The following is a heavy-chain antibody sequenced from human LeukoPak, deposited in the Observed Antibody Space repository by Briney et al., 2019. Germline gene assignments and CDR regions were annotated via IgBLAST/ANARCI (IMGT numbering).Heavy chain of an antibody. J-gene: IGHJ6*03. Sequence: PGGSLTLSCQASGFTFYMYAMSWVRQAPGKGLEWVSVIYSGGSTYYADSVKGRFTISRDNSKNTLYLQMNSLRAEDTAVYYCASHSSSWVYYYMDVWGKGTTVTVSS. V-gene: IGHV3-66*02. CDR2: IYSGGST. CDR3: ASHSSSWVYYYMDV. D-gene: IGHD6-13*01. CDR1: GFTFYMYA.